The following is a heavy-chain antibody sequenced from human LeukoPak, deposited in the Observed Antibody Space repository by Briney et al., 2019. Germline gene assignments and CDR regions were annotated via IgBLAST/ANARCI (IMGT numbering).Heavy chain of an antibody. Sequence: SVNVSCNASGYTFTSYDINCVRHATGQGLEWMGWMNPNSGNTGYAQMFKGRVTITSRTYINMAYMELSSLGSDDTASYYCSRAWLFYDTFDIWGQGTMVTVSS. J-gene: IGHJ3*02. D-gene: IGHD6-19*01. CDR1: GYTFTSYD. CDR3: SRAWLFYDTFDI. V-gene: IGHV1-8*01. CDR2: MNPNSGNT.